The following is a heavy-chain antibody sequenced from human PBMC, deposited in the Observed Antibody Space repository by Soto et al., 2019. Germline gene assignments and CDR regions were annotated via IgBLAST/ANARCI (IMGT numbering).Heavy chain of an antibody. CDR3: ARLVYDTRLNYMYFDF. CDR1: GVSISSGNW. CDR2: IFHDGTA. V-gene: IGHV4-4*02. J-gene: IGHJ4*02. D-gene: IGHD3-10*01. Sequence: SETLSLTXAVSGVSISSGNWWTWVRQSPQRGLEYIGEIFHDGTANYYPSFERRVAISVDTSKNQFSLKLTSVTAADTAIYFCARLVYDTRLNYMYFDFWGQGTLVTVSS.